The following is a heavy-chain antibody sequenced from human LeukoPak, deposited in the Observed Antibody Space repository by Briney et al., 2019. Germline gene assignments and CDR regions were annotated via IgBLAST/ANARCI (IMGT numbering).Heavy chain of an antibody. CDR1: GGTFSSYT. D-gene: IGHD6-6*01. CDR3: ARSEMSRAARRYHFDY. J-gene: IGHJ4*02. V-gene: IGHV1-69*02. Sequence: SVKVSCKASGGTFSSYTISWVRQAPGQGLEWMGRIIPILGIANYAQKFQGRVTITADKSTSTAYMELSSLRSEDTAVYYCARSEMSRAARRYHFDYWGQGTLVTVSS. CDR2: IIPILGIA.